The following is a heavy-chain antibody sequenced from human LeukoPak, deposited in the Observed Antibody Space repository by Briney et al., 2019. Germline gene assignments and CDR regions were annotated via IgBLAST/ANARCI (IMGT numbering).Heavy chain of an antibody. CDR1: GFTFSTYG. J-gene: IGHJ4*02. Sequence: PGGSLRLSCAASGFTFSTYGMHWVRQAPGKGLEWVALVWSHGNGKFYADSVKGRFTISRDNSKNTVYLQMNRLRAEDTAVYYCVSVLTVTFDSWGQGTLVTVSS. V-gene: IGHV3-33*01. CDR2: VWSHGNGK. D-gene: IGHD4-17*01. CDR3: VSVLTVTFDS.